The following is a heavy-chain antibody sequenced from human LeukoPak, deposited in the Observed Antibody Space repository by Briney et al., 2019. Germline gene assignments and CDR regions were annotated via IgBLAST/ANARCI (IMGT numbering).Heavy chain of an antibody. Sequence: GGSLRLSCAASGFTFSSCAMTWVRQAPGKGLEWVSVISGGGGTTYYADSVKGRFTISRDNSKNTLYLQMNSLRAEDTAVYYCARERSTGAVMWFDPWGQGTLVTVSS. V-gene: IGHV3-23*01. J-gene: IGHJ5*02. CDR2: ISGGGGTT. D-gene: IGHD3-3*01. CDR3: ARERSTGAVMWFDP. CDR1: GFTFSSCA.